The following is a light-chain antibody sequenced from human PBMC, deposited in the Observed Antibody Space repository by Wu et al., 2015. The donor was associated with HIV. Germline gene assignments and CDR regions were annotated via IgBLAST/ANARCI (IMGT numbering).Light chain of an antibody. V-gene: IGKV3-11*01. CDR3: QQRSNWPIT. CDR1: QSVTNY. CDR2: DAS. J-gene: IGKJ5*01. Sequence: EIVLTQSPGTLSLSPGERATLSCRASQSVTNYLSWYQHKPGQAPRLLIYDASTRATGIPDRFSGSGSGTEFTLTISSLEPEDFGVYYCQQRSNWPITFGPGTRLDIK.